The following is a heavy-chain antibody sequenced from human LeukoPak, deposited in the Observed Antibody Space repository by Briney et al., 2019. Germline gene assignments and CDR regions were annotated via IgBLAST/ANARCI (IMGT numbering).Heavy chain of an antibody. Sequence: ASVKVSCKASGYTFTGYYMHWVRQAPGQRLEWMGWIKPHSGGTNYAQKFQGRVTMTRDTPLSAAHTGLSRLRSENTALYYCARVGATVTTIDYWGQGTLVTVSS. D-gene: IGHD4-17*01. CDR3: ARVGATVTTIDY. CDR2: IKPHSGGT. CDR1: GYTFTGYY. J-gene: IGHJ4*02. V-gene: IGHV1-2*02.